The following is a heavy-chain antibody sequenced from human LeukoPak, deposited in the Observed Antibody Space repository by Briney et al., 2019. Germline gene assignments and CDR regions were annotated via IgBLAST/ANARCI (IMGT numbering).Heavy chain of an antibody. V-gene: IGHV3-53*01. Sequence: GGSLRLSCAASGFTVSSNYMSWVRQAPGKGLEWVSVIYSGGSTYYADSVKGRFTISRDNSKNTLYLQMNSLRAEDTAVYYCASGSFRVKAMVLPYFDYWGQGTLVTVSS. D-gene: IGHD5-18*01. CDR1: GFTVSSNY. J-gene: IGHJ4*02. CDR3: ASGSFRVKAMVLPYFDY. CDR2: IYSGGST.